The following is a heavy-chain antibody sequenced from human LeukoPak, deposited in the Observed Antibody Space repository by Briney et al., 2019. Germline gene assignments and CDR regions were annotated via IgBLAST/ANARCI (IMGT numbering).Heavy chain of an antibody. Sequence: ASVKVSCKASGYTFTNYDINWVRQATGQGLEWMGWMNPNSGNTGYAQKFQGRVTMTRHTSISTAYMELSSLRSEDTALYYCARDIAGATKGGWFDTWGQGTPVPVSS. V-gene: IGHV1-8*01. CDR1: GYTFTNYD. CDR3: ARDIAGATKGGWFDT. CDR2: MNPNSGNT. D-gene: IGHD1-26*01. J-gene: IGHJ5*02.